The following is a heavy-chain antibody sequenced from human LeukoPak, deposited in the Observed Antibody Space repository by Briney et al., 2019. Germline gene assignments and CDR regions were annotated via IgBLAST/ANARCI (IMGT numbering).Heavy chain of an antibody. CDR1: GYTFTSYY. J-gene: IGHJ4*02. D-gene: IGHD3-16*01. V-gene: IGHV1-46*01. CDR3: ARDLLEVAGEDLHDY. Sequence: ASVKVSCKASGYTFTSYYMHWVRQAPGQGLEWMGIINPSGGSTSYAQKFQGRVTMTRDTSTSTVYMELSSLRSEDTAVYYCARDLLEVAGEDLHDYWGQGTLVTVSS. CDR2: INPSGGST.